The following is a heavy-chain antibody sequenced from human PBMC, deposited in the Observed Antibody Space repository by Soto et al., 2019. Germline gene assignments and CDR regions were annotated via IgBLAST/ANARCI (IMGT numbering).Heavy chain of an antibody. J-gene: IGHJ4*02. V-gene: IGHV3-21*01. Sequence: GGSLRLSCAASGFTFSSYSMNWVRQAPGKGLEWVSSISSSSSYIYYADSVKGRFTISRDNAKNLLYLQMNSLRAEDTAVYYCAREYGTFGGVIVPYFDYWGQGTLVTVSS. D-gene: IGHD3-16*02. CDR1: GFTFSSYS. CDR2: ISSSSSYI. CDR3: AREYGTFGGVIVPYFDY.